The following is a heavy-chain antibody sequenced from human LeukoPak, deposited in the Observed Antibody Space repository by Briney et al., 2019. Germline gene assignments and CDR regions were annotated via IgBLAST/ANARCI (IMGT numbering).Heavy chain of an antibody. D-gene: IGHD2-2*01. V-gene: IGHV3-7*01. Sequence: GGSLRLSCAASGFTFSSYWMSWVRQAPGKGLEWVANIKQDGSEKYYVDSVKGRFTISRDNAKNSLYLQMNSLRAEDTAVYYCAREPCSTSCSDWFDPWGQGTLVTASS. CDR3: AREPCSTSCSDWFDP. CDR1: GFTFSSYW. J-gene: IGHJ5*02. CDR2: IKQDGSEK.